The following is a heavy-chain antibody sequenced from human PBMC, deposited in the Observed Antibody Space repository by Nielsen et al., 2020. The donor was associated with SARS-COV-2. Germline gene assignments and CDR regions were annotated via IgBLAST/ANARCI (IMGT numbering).Heavy chain of an antibody. J-gene: IGHJ2*01. CDR3: ARGFSPIFGVEEGWYFDL. D-gene: IGHD3-3*01. Sequence: ASVKVSCKASGGTFTSYGISWVRQAPGQGLEWMGWISAYNGNTNYAQKLQGRVTMTTDTSTSTAYMELRSLRSDDTAVYYCARGFSPIFGVEEGWYFDLWGRGTLVTVSS. V-gene: IGHV1-18*01. CDR2: ISAYNGNT. CDR1: GGTFTSYG.